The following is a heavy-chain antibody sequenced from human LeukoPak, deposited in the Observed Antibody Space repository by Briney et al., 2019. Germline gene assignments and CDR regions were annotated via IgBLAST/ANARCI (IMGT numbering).Heavy chain of an antibody. CDR3: ARDRQQLGHFDY. CDR1: GFTVSSNY. D-gene: IGHD6-13*01. V-gene: IGHV3-66*02. J-gene: IGHJ4*02. Sequence: GGSLRLSCAASGFTVSSNYMSWVRQAPGKGLGWVSVIYSGGSTYYADSVKGRFTISRDNSKNTLYLQMNSLRAEDTAVYYCARDRQQLGHFDYWGQGTLVTVSS. CDR2: IYSGGST.